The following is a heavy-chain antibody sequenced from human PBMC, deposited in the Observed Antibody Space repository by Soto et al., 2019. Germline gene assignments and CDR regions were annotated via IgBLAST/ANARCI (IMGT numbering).Heavy chain of an antibody. Sequence: QVQLQQWGAGLLKPSETLSLTCAVYGGSFSGYYWSWIRQPPGKGLEWIGEINHSGSTNYNPSLKSRVTISVDTSKNQFSLKLSSVPAADTAVYYCARGPDYGDLVFLSGDDPFDYGGQGTMVTVSS. CDR2: INHSGST. V-gene: IGHV4-34*01. CDR3: ARGPDYGDLVFLSGDDPFDY. CDR1: GGSFSGYY. J-gene: IGHJ3*01. D-gene: IGHD4-17*01.